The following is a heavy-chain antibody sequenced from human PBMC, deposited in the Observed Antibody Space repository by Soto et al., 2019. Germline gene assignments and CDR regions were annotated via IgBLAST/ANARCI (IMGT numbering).Heavy chain of an antibody. J-gene: IGHJ5*02. CDR1: GYPFNDYF. V-gene: IGHV1-2*04. D-gene: IGHD4-4*01. CDR2: INPNSGST. CDR3: ARVTATSPDAWLDP. Sequence: QVQLVQSGAEVKKPGASVNVSCRASGYPFNDYFLHWVRQAPGQGLEWMGWINPNSGSTHFAEKFEGLVTMPRDASITTVYLVINRLRSDDTAVYYCARVTATSPDAWLDPWGQGTLVTVSS.